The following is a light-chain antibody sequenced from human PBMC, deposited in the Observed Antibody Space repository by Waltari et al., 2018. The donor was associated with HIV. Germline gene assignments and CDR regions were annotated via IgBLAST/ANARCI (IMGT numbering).Light chain of an antibody. Sequence: QSALTQPPSVSGSPGQSVTISCTGTTRHVGYSNYVSWYQQAPGKAPKPIIFDVNQRPSGVPERFSGSKSGNTASLTISGLQTADEADYFCCAYAAGHVSYVFGNGTAVAVL. CDR2: DVN. CDR3: CAYAAGHVSYV. V-gene: IGLV2-11*01. J-gene: IGLJ1*01. CDR1: TRHVGYSNY.